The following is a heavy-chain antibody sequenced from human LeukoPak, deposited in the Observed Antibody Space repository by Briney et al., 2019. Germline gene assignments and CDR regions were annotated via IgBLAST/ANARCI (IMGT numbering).Heavy chain of an antibody. D-gene: IGHD3-22*01. CDR1: GFTFTSYA. J-gene: IGHJ4*02. Sequence: GGSLRLSCAASGFTFTSYAMTWVRQAPGKGLEWVSVISSSGGTTYYADSVKGRFTISRDNSKNTLYLQLNSLRAEDTAVYYCAKFGDSSGYYYVTYHGFDYWGQGTLVTVSS. V-gene: IGHV3-23*01. CDR2: ISSSGGTT. CDR3: AKFGDSSGYYYVTYHGFDY.